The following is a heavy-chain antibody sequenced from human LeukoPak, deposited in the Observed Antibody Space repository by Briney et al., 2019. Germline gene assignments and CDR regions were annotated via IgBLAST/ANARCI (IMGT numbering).Heavy chain of an antibody. D-gene: IGHD3-3*01. Sequence: PSETLSLTCTVSGGSISSSSYYWGWIRQPPGKGLEWIGSIYYSGSTYYNPSLKSRVTISVDTSKNQFSLKLSSVTAADTAVYYCARHDRYDFWSGYPTPFDYWGQGTLVTVSS. V-gene: IGHV4-39*01. CDR2: IYYSGST. CDR3: ARHDRYDFWSGYPTPFDY. J-gene: IGHJ4*02. CDR1: GGSISSSSYY.